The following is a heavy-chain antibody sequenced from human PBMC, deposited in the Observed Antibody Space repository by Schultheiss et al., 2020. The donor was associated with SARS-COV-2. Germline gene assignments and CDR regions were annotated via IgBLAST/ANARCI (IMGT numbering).Heavy chain of an antibody. CDR3: ARRPTTTPTKAYYGMDV. V-gene: IGHV3-48*04. Sequence: GGSLRLSCAASGFTFSSYAMSWVRQAPGKGLEWVSYISSSGSTIYYADSVKGRFTISRDNAKNSLYLQMNSLRAEDTAVYYCARRPTTTPTKAYYGMDVWGQGTTVTVSS. J-gene: IGHJ6*02. CDR2: ISSSGSTI. D-gene: IGHD4-11*01. CDR1: GFTFSSYA.